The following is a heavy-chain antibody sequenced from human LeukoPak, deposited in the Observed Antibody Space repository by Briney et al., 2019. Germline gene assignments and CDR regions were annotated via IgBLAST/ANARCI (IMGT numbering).Heavy chain of an antibody. Sequence: SETLSLTCTVSGYSISSGYYWSWIRQPPGKGLEWIGYIYYSGSTNYNPSLKSRVTISVDTSKNQFSLKLSSVTAADTAVYYCAREDYDSSGVDYWGQGTLVTVSS. CDR3: AREDYDSSGVDY. V-gene: IGHV4-61*01. CDR2: IYYSGST. D-gene: IGHD3-22*01. J-gene: IGHJ4*02. CDR1: GYSISSGYY.